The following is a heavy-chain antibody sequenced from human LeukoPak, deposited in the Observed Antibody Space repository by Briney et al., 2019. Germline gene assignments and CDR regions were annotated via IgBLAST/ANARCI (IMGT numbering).Heavy chain of an antibody. CDR2: IYYSGST. V-gene: IGHV4-39*01. J-gene: IGHJ4*02. Sequence: SETLSLTCTVSGGSISSSSYYWGWIRQPPGKGLEWIRSIYYSGSTYYNPSPKSRVTISVDTSKNQFSLKLSSVTAADTAVYYCARHGIVVVMYFDYWGQGTLVTVSS. CDR3: ARHGIVVVMYFDY. D-gene: IGHD3-22*01. CDR1: GGSISSSSYY.